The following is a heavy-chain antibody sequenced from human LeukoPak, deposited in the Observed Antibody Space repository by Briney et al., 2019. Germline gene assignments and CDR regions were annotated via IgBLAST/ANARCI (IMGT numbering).Heavy chain of an antibody. Sequence: ASVKVSCKASGYTFTGYYMHWVRQAPGQGLEWMGWINPNSGGTNYAQKFQGGVTMTRDTSISTAYMELSRLRSDDTAVYYCAREAAVAGTKPWGNDYWGQGTLVTVSS. J-gene: IGHJ4*02. CDR2: INPNSGGT. CDR3: AREAAVAGTKPWGNDY. CDR1: GYTFTGYY. V-gene: IGHV1-2*02. D-gene: IGHD6-19*01.